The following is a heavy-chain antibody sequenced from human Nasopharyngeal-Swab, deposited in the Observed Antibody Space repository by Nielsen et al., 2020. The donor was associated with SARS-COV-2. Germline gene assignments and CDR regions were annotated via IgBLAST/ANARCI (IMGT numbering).Heavy chain of an antibody. CDR2: INHSGST. Sequence: LRQSPGKGLEWIGEINHSGSTDYNPSLKSRATISIDTSKNQFSLRLSSVTAADTAVFYCARGQRKPQYYYLDVWGRGTTVTVSS. V-gene: IGHV4-34*01. J-gene: IGHJ6*03. CDR3: ARGQRKPQYYYLDV.